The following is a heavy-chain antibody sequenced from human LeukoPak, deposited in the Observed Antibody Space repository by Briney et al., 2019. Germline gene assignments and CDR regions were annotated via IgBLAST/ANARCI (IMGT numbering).Heavy chain of an antibody. V-gene: IGHV1-46*01. CDR2: TRRSTGTP. D-gene: IGHD1-1*01. J-gene: IGHJ4*02. CDR3: AREGPETYKFDF. Sequence: GASVNVSCKTSGYTFTDYYMHWVRQAPGQGPEWMGITRRSTGTPHYPQKFQGRVTMTWDMSASTFYMGLSSLTSDDTAVYYCAREGPETYKFDFWGEGTLVTVSS. CDR1: GYTFTDYY.